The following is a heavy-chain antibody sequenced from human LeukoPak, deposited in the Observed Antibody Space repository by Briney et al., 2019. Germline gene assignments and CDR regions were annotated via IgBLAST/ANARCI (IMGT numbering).Heavy chain of an antibody. CDR3: ARESQFYYYYYGMDV. CDR2: IIPIFGTA. J-gene: IGHJ6*04. V-gene: IGHV1-69*05. D-gene: IGHD5-24*01. Sequence: GASVKVSCKASGGTFSSYAISWVRQAPGQGLEWMGGIIPIFGTANYAQKFQGRVTITRDTSASTAYMELSSLRSEDTAVYYCARESQFYYYYYGMDVWGKGTTVTVSS. CDR1: GGTFSSYA.